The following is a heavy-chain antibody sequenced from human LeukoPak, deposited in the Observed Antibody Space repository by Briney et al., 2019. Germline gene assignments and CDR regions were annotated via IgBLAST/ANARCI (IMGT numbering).Heavy chain of an antibody. CDR1: GFTVSSSY. CDR3: ANYRSRYSGYEN. V-gene: IGHV3-66*01. Sequence: GGSLRLSCAASGFTVSSSYMSWVRQAPGKGLEWVSVTYSGGSTYFADSVKGGFTISRDSSKNTLFLQMNSLRAEDTAVYYCANYRSRYSGYENWGQGTLVTVSS. D-gene: IGHD1-26*01. CDR2: TYSGGST. J-gene: IGHJ4*02.